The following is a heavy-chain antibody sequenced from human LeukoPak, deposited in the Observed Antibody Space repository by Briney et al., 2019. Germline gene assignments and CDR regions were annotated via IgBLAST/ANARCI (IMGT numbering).Heavy chain of an antibody. V-gene: IGHV3-21*01. Sequence: PGRSLRLSCAASGFTFSSYSMNWVRQAPGKGLEWVSSISSSSSYIYYADSVKGRFTISRDNAKNSLYLQMNSLRAEDTAVYYCARQMNRWYTIFDYWGQGTLVTVSS. J-gene: IGHJ4*02. CDR1: GFTFSSYS. CDR3: ARQMNRWYTIFDY. D-gene: IGHD6-13*01. CDR2: ISSSSSYI.